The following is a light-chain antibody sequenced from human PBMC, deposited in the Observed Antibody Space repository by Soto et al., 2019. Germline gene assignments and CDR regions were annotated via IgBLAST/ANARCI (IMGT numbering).Light chain of an antibody. CDR1: SSNIGSNT. Sequence: QSVLTQPPSASGTPGQRVTISCSGSSSNIGSNTVNWYQHLPGTAPKLLIYSNNQRPSGVPDRFSGSKSGTSASLTISGLKSEDEADYYCAAWDDSLNGVVFGGGTQLTVL. V-gene: IGLV1-44*01. CDR2: SNN. CDR3: AAWDDSLNGVV. J-gene: IGLJ2*01.